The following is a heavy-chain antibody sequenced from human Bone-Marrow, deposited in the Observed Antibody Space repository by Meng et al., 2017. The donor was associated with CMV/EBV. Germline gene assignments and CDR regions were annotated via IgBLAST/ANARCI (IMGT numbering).Heavy chain of an antibody. V-gene: IGHV3-30*04. CDR1: GFTFSSYA. CDR3: ARLIAALKRSMDV. Sequence: GGSLRLSCAASGFTFSSYAMHWVRQAPGKGLEWVAVISYDGSNKYYADSVKGRFTISRDNSKNTLYLQMNSLRAEDTAVYYCARLIAALKRSMDVWGPGTTVTGSS. D-gene: IGHD6-6*01. J-gene: IGHJ6*02. CDR2: ISYDGSNK.